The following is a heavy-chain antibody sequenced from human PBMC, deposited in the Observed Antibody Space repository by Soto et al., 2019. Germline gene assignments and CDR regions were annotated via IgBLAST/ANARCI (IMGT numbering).Heavy chain of an antibody. D-gene: IGHD4-17*01. Sequence: EVQLLESGGGLVQPGGPLSLSCAASGLTFSNKAMPGVPQAPGKGLRWVSSISGSGGSTYYADSVKGRFTTSRDNSKNTFHLQMHSLRAEDTAIYSCAKGQGGGLRARYFDLWGRGTLVTVSS. J-gene: IGHJ2*01. CDR2: ISGSGGST. V-gene: IGHV3-23*01. CDR3: AKGQGGGLRARYFDL. CDR1: GLTFSNKA.